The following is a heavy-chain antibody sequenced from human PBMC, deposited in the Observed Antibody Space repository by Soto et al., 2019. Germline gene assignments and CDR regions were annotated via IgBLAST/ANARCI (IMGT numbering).Heavy chain of an antibody. D-gene: IGHD3-10*01. J-gene: IGHJ5*02. Sequence: SETLSLTCTVSGGSISSYYWSWIRQPPGKGLEWIGYIYYSGSTNYNPSLKSRVTISVDTSKNQFSLKLSSVTAADTAVYYCARVREYGSRGGWFDPWGQGTLVTVSS. CDR2: IYYSGST. V-gene: IGHV4-59*08. CDR1: GGSISSYY. CDR3: ARVREYGSRGGWFDP.